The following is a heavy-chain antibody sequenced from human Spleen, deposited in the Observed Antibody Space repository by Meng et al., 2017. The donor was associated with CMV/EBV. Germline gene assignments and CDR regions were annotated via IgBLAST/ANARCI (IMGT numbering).Heavy chain of an antibody. Sequence: GGSLRLSCAASGFTFSNAWMSWVRQAPGKGLEWVGRIINKTDSATTDYAAPVKGRFTISRDDSRNTLYLQMNSLRAEDTAVYYCAKDKDPTGTTAYYFDVWGQGTTVTVSS. CDR1: GFTFSNAW. D-gene: IGHD1-7*01. J-gene: IGHJ6*03. CDR2: IINKTDSATT. CDR3: AKDKDPTGTTAYYFDV. V-gene: IGHV3-15*01.